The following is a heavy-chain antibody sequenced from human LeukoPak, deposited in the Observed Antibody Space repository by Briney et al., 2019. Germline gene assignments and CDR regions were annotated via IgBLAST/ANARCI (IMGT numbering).Heavy chain of an antibody. CDR3: ASIPSPPYSSSWQPLDY. J-gene: IGHJ4*02. CDR2: ISSSSSYI. CDR1: GFTFSSYS. D-gene: IGHD6-13*01. V-gene: IGHV3-21*01. Sequence: GGSLRLSCAASGFTFSSYSMNWVRQAPGKGLEWVSSISSSSSYIYYADSVKGRFTISRDNAKNSLYLQMNSLRAEDTAVYYCASIPSPPYSSSWQPLDYWGQGTLVTVSS.